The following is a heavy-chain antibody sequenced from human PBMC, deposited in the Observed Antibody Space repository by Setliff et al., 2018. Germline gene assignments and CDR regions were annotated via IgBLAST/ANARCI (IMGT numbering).Heavy chain of an antibody. J-gene: IGHJ3*01. D-gene: IGHD3-16*02. Sequence: PGGSLRLSCAASAFTFKNYWMSWVRQAPGKGLEWVANIKQDGSDKYYVDSVKGRFTVSRDNANKSLFLQMNSLRAEDTAVYYCARVANPGSNSCYRPLDVWGQGTMVTVSS. V-gene: IGHV3-7*03. CDR3: ARVANPGSNSCYRPLDV. CDR1: AFTFKNYW. CDR2: IKQDGSDK.